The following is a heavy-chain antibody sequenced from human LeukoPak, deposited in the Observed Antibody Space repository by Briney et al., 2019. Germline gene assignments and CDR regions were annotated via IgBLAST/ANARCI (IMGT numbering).Heavy chain of an antibody. D-gene: IGHD3-10*01. CDR1: GGSISSYY. V-gene: IGHV3-23*01. J-gene: IGHJ4*02. CDR2: ISGSGGAT. Sequence: PSETLSLTCTVSGGSISSYYWSWIRQPPGKGLEWVSGISGSGGATYYADSVKGRFTISRDDPHNSLYLQMNSLRAEDTAVYFCARGGVDYYGSGTYYLMYYFDYWGQGALVTVSS. CDR3: ARGGVDYYGSGTYYLMYYFDY.